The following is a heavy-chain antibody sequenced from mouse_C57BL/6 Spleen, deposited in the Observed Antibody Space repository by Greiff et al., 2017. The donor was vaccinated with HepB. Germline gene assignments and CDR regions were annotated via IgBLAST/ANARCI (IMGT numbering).Heavy chain of an antibody. D-gene: IGHD5-1*01. J-gene: IGHJ2*01. V-gene: IGHV3-1*01. CDR2: ISYSGST. Sequence: VQLKESGPGMVKPSQSLSLTCTVTGYSITSGYDWHWIRHFPGNKLEWMGYISYSGSTNYKPSLKSRISITHDTSKNPFFLKLNSVTTEDTATDYCARDSGVRGGFDYWGQGTTLTVSS. CDR1: GYSITSGYD. CDR3: ARDSGVRGGFDY.